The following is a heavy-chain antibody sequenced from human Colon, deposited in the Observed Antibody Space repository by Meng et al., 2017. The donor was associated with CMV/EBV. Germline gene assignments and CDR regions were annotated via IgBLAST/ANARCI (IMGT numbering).Heavy chain of an antibody. J-gene: IGHJ5*01. CDR2: IADSGGGT. Sequence: EVQLMQSGGGLVQPEGSLVLSCVASGFTFSSQTMSWVRQAPGKGLEWVSNIADSGGGTYYAETVKGRFIISRDNSKNTLYLQMNSLRAEDTAVYYRVNRGWLESWGQGTLVTVSS. V-gene: IGHV3-23*01. D-gene: IGHD3-16*01. CDR1: GFTFSSQT. CDR3: VNRGWLES.